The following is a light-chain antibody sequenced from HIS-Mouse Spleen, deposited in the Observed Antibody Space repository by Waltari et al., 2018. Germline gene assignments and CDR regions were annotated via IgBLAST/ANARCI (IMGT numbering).Light chain of an antibody. Sequence: QSALTQPRSVSGSPGQSVTISCTGTSIDVGGYHYVYWYQQHPGKAPKLMIYDVSKRPSGVPDRFSGSKSGNTASLTISGLQAEDEADYYCCSYAGSYTWVFGGGTKLTVL. CDR2: DVS. V-gene: IGLV2-11*01. CDR1: SIDVGGYHY. J-gene: IGLJ3*02. CDR3: CSYAGSYTWV.